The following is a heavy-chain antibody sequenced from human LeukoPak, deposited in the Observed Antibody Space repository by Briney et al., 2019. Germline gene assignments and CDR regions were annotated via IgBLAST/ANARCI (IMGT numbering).Heavy chain of an antibody. CDR1: GYIFTTYG. CDR3: ARGAPYSSSSEGFDP. CDR2: INTKNGNT. J-gene: IGHJ5*02. D-gene: IGHD6-13*01. Sequence: ASVKVSCKASGYIFTTYGISWVRQAPGQRLEWMGWINTKNGNTNYAQKLQGRVTMTTDTSTSTAYMELRSLRSDDTAVYYCARGAPYSSSSEGFDPWGQGTLVTVSS. V-gene: IGHV1-18*01.